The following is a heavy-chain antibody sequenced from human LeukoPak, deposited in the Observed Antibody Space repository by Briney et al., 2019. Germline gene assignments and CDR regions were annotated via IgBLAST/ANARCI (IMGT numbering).Heavy chain of an antibody. D-gene: IGHD4/OR15-4a*01. CDR1: GDSISTYY. CDR2: IYHSGTT. J-gene: IGHJ2*01. Sequence: PSETLSLTCTVSGDSISTYYWCWIWQPLGKGLDWVAYIYHSGTTNYNPSLKSRVTISEDTSKNQVSLNLTSVTAADTAVYYCARQKYDYGANHWYFDLWGRGTLVTVSS. V-gene: IGHV4-59*08. CDR3: ARQKYDYGANHWYFDL.